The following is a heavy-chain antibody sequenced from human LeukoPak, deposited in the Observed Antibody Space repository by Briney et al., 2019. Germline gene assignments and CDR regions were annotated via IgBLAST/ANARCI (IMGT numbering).Heavy chain of an antibody. CDR2: VKGDEIST. D-gene: IGHD2-21*01. V-gene: IGHV3-74*01. CDR3: ATGPYSAFEM. CDR1: GFTFSDFW. J-gene: IGHJ3*02. Sequence: GGSLRLSCAASGFTFSDFWMHWVRQAPGGGLVWVSRVKGDEISTLYADSVKGRFTISRDNAKNTLYLQMNSLRADDTALYYCATGPYSAFEMWGQGTMVSVSS.